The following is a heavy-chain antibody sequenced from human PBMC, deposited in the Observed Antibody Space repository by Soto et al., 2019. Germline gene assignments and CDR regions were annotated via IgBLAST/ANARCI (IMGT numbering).Heavy chain of an antibody. J-gene: IGHJ3*02. CDR3: ARLQQLGRKLGAFDI. CDR1: GGTFSSYA. D-gene: IGHD6-13*01. CDR2: IIPIFGTA. V-gene: IGHV1-69*13. Sequence: EASVKVSCKASGGTFSSYAISWVRQAPGQGLEWMGGIIPIFGTANYAQKFQGRVTITADESTSTAYMELSSLRSEDTAVYYCARLQQLGRKLGAFDIWGQGTMVTVSS.